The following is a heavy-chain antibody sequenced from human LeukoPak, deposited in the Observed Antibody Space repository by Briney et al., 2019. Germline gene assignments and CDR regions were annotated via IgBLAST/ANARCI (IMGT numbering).Heavy chain of an antibody. V-gene: IGHV4-4*02. D-gene: IGHD3-22*01. CDR1: GGSISSSNW. CDR3: ARRRTYYYDSSGYYDAFDI. Sequence: SGTLSLTCAVSGGSISSSNWWSWVRQPPGKGLEWIGEIYHSGSTNYNPSLKSRVTISVDKSKNQFSLKLSSVTAADTAVYYCARRRTYYYDSSGYYDAFDIWGQGTMVTVSS. J-gene: IGHJ3*02. CDR2: IYHSGST.